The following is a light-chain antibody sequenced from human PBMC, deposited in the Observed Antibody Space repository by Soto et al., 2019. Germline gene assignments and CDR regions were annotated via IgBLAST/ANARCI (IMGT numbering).Light chain of an antibody. J-gene: IGKJ1*01. CDR1: QSISSW. Sequence: DIQMTQSPSTLSASVGDRVIITCRASQSISSWLAWYQQKPGKAPDLLIYRACTLKTGIPSRFSGSGSGTEFTLTISSLQPDDFANYYCQQYDRASWTFGPGTKVEIK. V-gene: IGKV1-5*03. CDR3: QQYDRASWT. CDR2: RAC.